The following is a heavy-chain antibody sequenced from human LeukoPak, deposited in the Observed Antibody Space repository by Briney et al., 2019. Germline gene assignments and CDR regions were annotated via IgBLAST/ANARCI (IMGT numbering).Heavy chain of an antibody. V-gene: IGHV3-9*01. CDR2: ISWNSGSI. CDR3: AKDSSGGSQFDY. CDR1: GFTFSSYA. D-gene: IGHD2-15*01. Sequence: GGSLRLSCAASGFTFSSYAMHWVRQAPGKGLEWVSGISWNSGSIGYADSVKGRFTISRDNAKNSLYLQMNSLRAEDTALYYCAKDSSGGSQFDYWGQGTLVTVSS. J-gene: IGHJ4*02.